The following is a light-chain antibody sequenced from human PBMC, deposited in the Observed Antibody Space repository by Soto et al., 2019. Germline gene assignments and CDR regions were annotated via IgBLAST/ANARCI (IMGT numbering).Light chain of an antibody. CDR3: QQYYGSWT. CDR1: QNINSW. J-gene: IGKJ1*01. Sequence: FQMTQSPSTLSASIGDRVTITCRASQNINSWLAWYQQKPGKAPKLLIYKASGLESGVPSRFSGSESGTEFTLTISSLQPDDFATYFCQQYYGSWTFGQGTTVEMK. CDR2: KAS. V-gene: IGKV1-5*03.